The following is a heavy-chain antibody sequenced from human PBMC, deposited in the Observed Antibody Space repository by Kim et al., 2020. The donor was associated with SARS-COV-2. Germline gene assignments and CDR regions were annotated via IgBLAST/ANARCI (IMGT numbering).Heavy chain of an antibody. V-gene: IGHV1-18*01. Sequence: ASVKVSCKASGYTFTSYGISWVRQAPGQGLEWMGWISAYNGNTNYAQKLQGRVTMTTDTSTSTAYMELRSLRSDDTAVYYCARDYGSGSYYIGWFDPWGQGTLVTVSS. CDR3: ARDYGSGSYYIGWFDP. J-gene: IGHJ5*02. CDR2: ISAYNGNT. CDR1: GYTFTSYG. D-gene: IGHD3-10*01.